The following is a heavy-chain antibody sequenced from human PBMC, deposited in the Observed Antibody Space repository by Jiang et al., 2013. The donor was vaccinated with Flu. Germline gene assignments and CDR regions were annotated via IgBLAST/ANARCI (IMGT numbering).Heavy chain of an antibody. D-gene: IGHD4-17*01. Sequence: SGPGLVKPSETLSLTCTVSGGSVSSGSYYWSWIRQPPGKGLEWIGYIYYSGSTNYNPSLKSRITISVDASKNQFSLKLSSVTAADTAVYYCARDRDYGDPHAFDIWGQGTMVTVSS. V-gene: IGHV4-61*01. CDR1: GGSVSSGSYY. CDR3: ARDRDYGDPHAFDI. CDR2: IYYSGST. J-gene: IGHJ3*02.